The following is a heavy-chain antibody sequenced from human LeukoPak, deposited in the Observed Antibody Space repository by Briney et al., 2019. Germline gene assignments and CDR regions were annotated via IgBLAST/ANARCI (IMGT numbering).Heavy chain of an antibody. D-gene: IGHD2-2*01. CDR2: IYYSGST. CDR3: ARTAMVPAAMHTWCFDL. CDR1: GGSISSNY. V-gene: IGHV4-59*01. Sequence: SETLSLTCTVSGGSISSNYWSWIRQPPGKGLECIGYIYYSGSTNYNPCLKSRITISVDTSKNQFSLKLSSVTAADAAMYYCARTAMVPAAMHTWCFDLWGRGTLVTVSS. J-gene: IGHJ2*01.